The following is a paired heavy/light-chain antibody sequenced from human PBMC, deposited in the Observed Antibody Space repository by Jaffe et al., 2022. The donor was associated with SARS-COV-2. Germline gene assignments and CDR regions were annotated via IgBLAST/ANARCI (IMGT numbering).Heavy chain of an antibody. Sequence: VQLVDSGGGVVQPGRSLRLSCAASGFAFGSYAMHWVRQAPGRGLEWVAIVSYDGKHKNYADSVKGRFTISRDNSRDTVSLQMNSLREDDTATYFCARAESGYSYAFSFWGQGSLVAVSS. V-gene: IGHV3-30*04. CDR3: ARAESGYSYAFSF. CDR1: GFAFGSYA. J-gene: IGHJ4*02. CDR2: VSYDGKHK. D-gene: IGHD5-18*01.
Light chain of an antibody. CDR1: ENINNY. V-gene: IGKV1-39*01. CDR3: QQTYSTLFT. CDR2: ASS. J-gene: IGKJ3*01. Sequence: DIQMTQSPSSLSASVGDRVTFTCRASENINNYLNWYQQKPGKAPNLLIYASSRLQSGVPARFSGSGSGTDFTLTISSLEPEDFATYYCQQTYSTLFTFGPGTKVDI.